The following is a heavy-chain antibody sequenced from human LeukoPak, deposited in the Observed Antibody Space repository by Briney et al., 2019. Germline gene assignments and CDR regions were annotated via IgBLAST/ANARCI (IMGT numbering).Heavy chain of an antibody. V-gene: IGHV4-30-2*01. CDR2: IYHSGST. Sequence: PSQTLSLTCAVSGGSISSGGYSWSWIRQPPGKGLEWIGYIYHSGSTYYNPSLKSRVTISVDRSKNQFSLKLSSVTAADTAVYYCASSWPDGVDAFDIWGQGTMVTVSS. J-gene: IGHJ3*02. CDR1: GGSISSGGYS. CDR3: ASSWPDGVDAFDI. D-gene: IGHD4-17*01.